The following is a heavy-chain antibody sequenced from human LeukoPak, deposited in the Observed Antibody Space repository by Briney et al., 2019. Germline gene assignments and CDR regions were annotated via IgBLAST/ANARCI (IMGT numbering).Heavy chain of an antibody. CDR3: ARDELIVGATDVGDY. CDR2: SSHGGKT. D-gene: IGHD1-26*01. Sequence: KPSETLSLTCSVSGGSIRGYYWTWIRQTPGKGLEWIGYSSHGGKTIYNPSLESRVVISIDTTKNHVSLKLRSVTAADTAVYYCARDELIVGATDVGDYWGQGTLVTVSS. V-gene: IGHV4-59*12. CDR1: GGSIRGYY. J-gene: IGHJ4*02.